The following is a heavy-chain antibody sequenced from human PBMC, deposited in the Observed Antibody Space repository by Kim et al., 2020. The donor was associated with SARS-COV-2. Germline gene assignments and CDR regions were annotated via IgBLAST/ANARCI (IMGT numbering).Heavy chain of an antibody. J-gene: IGHJ3*02. CDR3: ARQIRVYSGYDLPHAFDI. Sequence: GESLKISCKGSGYSFTSYWIGWVRQMPGKGLEWMGIIYPGDSDTRYSPSFQGQVTISADKSISTAYLQWSSLKASDTAMYYCARQIRVYSGYDLPHAFDIWGQGTMVTVSS. CDR1: GYSFTSYW. CDR2: IYPGDSDT. V-gene: IGHV5-51*01. D-gene: IGHD5-12*01.